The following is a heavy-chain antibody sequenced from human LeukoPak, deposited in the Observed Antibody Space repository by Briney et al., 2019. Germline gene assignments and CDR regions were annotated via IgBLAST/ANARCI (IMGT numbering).Heavy chain of an antibody. CDR3: ATHRSSWYFDY. V-gene: IGHV1-2*02. Sequence: ASVKVSCKASGYTFTGYYMHWVRQAPGQGLEWMGWINPNSGGANYAQKSQGRVTMTRDTSISTAYMEVSRLRSDDTAVYYCATHRSSWYFDYWGQGTLVTVSS. CDR1: GYTFTGYY. CDR2: INPNSGGA. D-gene: IGHD6-13*01. J-gene: IGHJ4*02.